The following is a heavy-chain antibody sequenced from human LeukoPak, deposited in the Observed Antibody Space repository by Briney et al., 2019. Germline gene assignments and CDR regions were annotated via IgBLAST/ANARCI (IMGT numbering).Heavy chain of an antibody. Sequence: SETLSLTCTVSGGSISSYYWSWIRQPPGKGLEWIGYIYYSGSTNYNPSLKSRVTISVDTSKNQFSLKLSSVTAADTAVYYCARYGSSWYYYGMDVWGQGTTVTVSS. CDR2: IYYSGST. CDR3: ARYGSSWYYYGMDV. J-gene: IGHJ6*02. V-gene: IGHV4-59*01. D-gene: IGHD6-13*01. CDR1: GGSISSYY.